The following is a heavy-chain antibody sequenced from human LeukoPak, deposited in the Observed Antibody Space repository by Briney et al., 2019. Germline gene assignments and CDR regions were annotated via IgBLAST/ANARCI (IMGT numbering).Heavy chain of an antibody. CDR2: ISSSSSSYI. CDR3: ARDTYDILTGYYKWAFDI. Sequence: KPGGSLRLSCAASGFTFSSYTMNWVRQAPGKGLEWVSSISSSSSSYIYYADSVKGRFTISRDNAKNSLYLQMNSLRAEDTAVYYCARDTYDILTGYYKWAFDIWGQGTVVTVSS. CDR1: GFTFSSYT. V-gene: IGHV3-21*06. J-gene: IGHJ3*02. D-gene: IGHD3-9*01.